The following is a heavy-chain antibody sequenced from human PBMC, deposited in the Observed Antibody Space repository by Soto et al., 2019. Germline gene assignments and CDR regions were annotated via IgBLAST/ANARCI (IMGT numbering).Heavy chain of an antibody. D-gene: IGHD6-13*01. CDR2: MNPNSGNT. Sequence: QVQLVQSGAEVKKPGASVKVSCKASGYTFTSYDINWVRQATGQGLEWMGWMNPNSGNTGYAQKFQGRVTMTRNTSISTAYMELSSLRSEDTAVYYCARGASSWYWYYYGMDLWGQGTTVTVSS. CDR3: ARGASSWYWYYYGMDL. J-gene: IGHJ6*02. CDR1: GYTFTSYD. V-gene: IGHV1-8*01.